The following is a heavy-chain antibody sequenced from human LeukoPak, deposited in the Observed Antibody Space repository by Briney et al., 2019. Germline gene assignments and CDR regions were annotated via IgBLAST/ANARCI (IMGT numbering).Heavy chain of an antibody. V-gene: IGHV3-7*01. J-gene: IGHJ5*02. CDR1: GFTFSTYE. CDR2: IKQDGSEK. CDR3: ARFTPQGYGWGGYNRFDP. D-gene: IGHD3-16*01. Sequence: GGSLRLSCAASGFTFSTYEMSWVRQAPGKGLEWVAYIKQDGSEKYYVDSVKGRFTISRDNAKNSLYLQVNSLRAEDTAVYYCARFTPQGYGWGGYNRFDPWGQGTLVTVSS.